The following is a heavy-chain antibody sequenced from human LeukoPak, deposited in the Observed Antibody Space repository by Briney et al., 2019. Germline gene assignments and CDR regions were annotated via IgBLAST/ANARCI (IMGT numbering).Heavy chain of an antibody. CDR1: GYTFTGYY. Sequence: ASVKVSCKASGYTFTGYYIHWVRQAPGQGLEWMGWISAYNGNTNYARKLQGRVTMTTDTSTSTAYMELRSLRSDDTAVYYCARSSTGSVDYWGQGTLVTVSS. J-gene: IGHJ4*02. CDR2: ISAYNGNT. V-gene: IGHV1-18*04. D-gene: IGHD2-8*02. CDR3: ARSSTGSVDY.